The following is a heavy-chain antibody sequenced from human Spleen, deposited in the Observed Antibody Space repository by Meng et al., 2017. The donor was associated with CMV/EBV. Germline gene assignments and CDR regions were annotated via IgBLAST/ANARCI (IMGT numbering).Heavy chain of an antibody. CDR1: Y. Sequence: YWSWRRQPPGKGLEWIGDITHRGSTNYNPSLKNRVSMSLDVSRSQFSLNVKSLTAADTAVYFCARGLGHCESTSCYAYHYFGMDVWGQGTTVTVSS. D-gene: IGHD2-2*01. CDR3: ARGLGHCESTSCYAYHYFGMDV. J-gene: IGHJ6*02. CDR2: ITHRGST. V-gene: IGHV4-34*01.